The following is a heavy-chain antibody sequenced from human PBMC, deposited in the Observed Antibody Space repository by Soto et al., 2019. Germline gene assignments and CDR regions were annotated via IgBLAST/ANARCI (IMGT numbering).Heavy chain of an antibody. CDR2: IYSSGTT. J-gene: IGHJ4*02. D-gene: IGHD2-2*01. CDR3: ARDQYETGLDY. Sequence: PSETLSLTCTVSGDSIKSYYWSWIRQPPGKGLQWIGYIYSSGTTKYNPSLKSRVTLSVDTSRNQFSLNLSSVTAADTAVYYCARDQYETGLDYWGQGTLVTVSS. V-gene: IGHV4-59*01. CDR1: GDSIKSYY.